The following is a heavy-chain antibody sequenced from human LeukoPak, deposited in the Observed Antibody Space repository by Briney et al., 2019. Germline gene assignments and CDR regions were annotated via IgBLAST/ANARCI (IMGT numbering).Heavy chain of an antibody. CDR1: GFTFSSYD. J-gene: IGHJ4*02. CDR2: ISGSGGSA. CDR3: ASPYYYGSGSYFDY. V-gene: IGHV3-23*01. Sequence: GGSLRLSCAASGFTFSSYDMSWVRQAPGKGLEWVSFISGSGGSAYYADYVKGRFTISRDNSKNTLYLQMNSLRAEDTAVYYCASPYYYGSGSYFDYWGQGTLVTVSS. D-gene: IGHD3-10*01.